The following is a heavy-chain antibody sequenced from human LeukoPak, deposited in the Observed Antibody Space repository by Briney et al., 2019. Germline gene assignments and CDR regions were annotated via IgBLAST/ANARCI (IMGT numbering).Heavy chain of an antibody. V-gene: IGHV1-69*13. J-gene: IGHJ3*02. CDR2: FNHIYGTT. Sequence: SVKVSCKASGASLKNFAISWVRQAPGQGPEWMGGFNHIYGTTNYAQKFQGRVTIAVDGSTNVAYLDLGSLTSDDTAVYICARRAEWFSWTRLDAFDIWGQGTMVTVSS. CDR1: GASLKNFA. CDR3: ARRAEWFSWTRLDAFDI. D-gene: IGHD3-3*01.